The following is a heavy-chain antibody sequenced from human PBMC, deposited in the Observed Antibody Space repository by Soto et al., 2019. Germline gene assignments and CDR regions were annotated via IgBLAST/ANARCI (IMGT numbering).Heavy chain of an antibody. V-gene: IGHV1-3*01. D-gene: IGHD2-2*01. CDR1: GYTFTSYA. Sequence: ASVKVSCKASGYTFTSYAMHWVRQAPGQRLEWMGWINAGNGNTKYSQKFQGRVTITADESTSTAYMELSSLRSEDTAVYYCARVIVLVPAALPDYGMDVWGQGTTVTVSS. CDR2: INAGNGNT. J-gene: IGHJ6*02. CDR3: ARVIVLVPAALPDYGMDV.